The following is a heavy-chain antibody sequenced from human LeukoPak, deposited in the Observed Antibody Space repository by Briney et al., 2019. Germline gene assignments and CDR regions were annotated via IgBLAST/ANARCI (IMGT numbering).Heavy chain of an antibody. CDR1: GGSISSSNW. V-gene: IGHV4-4*02. J-gene: IGHJ5*02. CDR2: IYHSGST. D-gene: IGHD6-19*01. Sequence: SGTLSLTCAVSGGSISSSNWWSWVRQPPGKGLEWIGEIYHSGSTNYNPSHKSRVTISVDKSKNQFSLKLSSVTAADTAVYYCATAAGYSSGWVWFDPWGQGTLVTVSS. CDR3: ATAAGYSSGWVWFDP.